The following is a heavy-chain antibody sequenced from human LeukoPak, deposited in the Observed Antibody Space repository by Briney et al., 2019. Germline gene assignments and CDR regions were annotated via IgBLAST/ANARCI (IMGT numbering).Heavy chain of an antibody. CDR3: ARDRGTNVVFDH. CDR2: INPNSGDT. V-gene: IGHV1-2*02. J-gene: IGHJ4*02. CDR1: GHTFTAYY. D-gene: IGHD1-14*01. Sequence: GASVKVSCKTSGHTFTAYYMHWVRQAPGQGPEWIGWINPNSGDTHYERKFHGRVTMTRDTSISTAYMHLTRLTSDDTAIYYCARDRGTNVVFDHWGQGTLVTVSS.